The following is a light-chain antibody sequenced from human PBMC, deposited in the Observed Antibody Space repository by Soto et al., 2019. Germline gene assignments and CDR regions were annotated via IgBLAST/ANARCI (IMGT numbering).Light chain of an antibody. Sequence: DIQMTQSPSSLSASVGDRVTITCRASQSISSYLNWYQHKPGKAPKLLIYAASSLQSGVPSRFSGSGSGTDFTRTISSLQTEDFATYYCQQDYSTCWTFGQGTKVEIK. CDR3: QQDYSTCWT. V-gene: IGKV1-39*01. J-gene: IGKJ1*01. CDR1: QSISSY. CDR2: AAS.